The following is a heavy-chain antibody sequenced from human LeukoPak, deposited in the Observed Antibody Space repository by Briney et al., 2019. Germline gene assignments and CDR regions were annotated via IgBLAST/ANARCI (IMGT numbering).Heavy chain of an antibody. CDR2: ISSNGGST. J-gene: IGHJ3*02. V-gene: IGHV3-64*01. CDR3: ARDPGGPHTVKWDAFDI. CDR1: GFTFSSYA. D-gene: IGHD2-2*02. Sequence: GGSLRLSCAASGFTFSSYAMHWVRQAPGKGLEYVSAISSNGGSTYYANSVKGRFTISRDNSKNTLYLQMNSLRAEDTAVYYCARDPGGPHTVKWDAFDIWGQGTMVTVSS.